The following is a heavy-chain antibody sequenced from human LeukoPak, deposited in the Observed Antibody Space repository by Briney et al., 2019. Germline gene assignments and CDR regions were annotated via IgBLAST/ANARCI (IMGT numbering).Heavy chain of an antibody. CDR3: AKDPRPGPFGDSTEADY. J-gene: IGHJ4*02. CDR1: GFTFSSYA. Sequence: TGGSLRLSCAASGFTFSSYAMSWVRQAPGKGLEWVSAISGSGGSTYYADSVKGRFTISRDNSKNTLYLQMNSLRAEDTAVYYCAKDPRPGPFGDSTEADYWGQGTLVTVSS. CDR2: ISGSGGST. D-gene: IGHD3-22*01. V-gene: IGHV3-23*01.